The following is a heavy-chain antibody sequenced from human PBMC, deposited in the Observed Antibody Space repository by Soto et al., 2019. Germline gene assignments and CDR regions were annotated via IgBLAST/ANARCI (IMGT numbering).Heavy chain of an antibody. CDR2: ISWNSGSI. D-gene: IGHD6-6*01. J-gene: IGHJ5*02. CDR3: AIGWQLARVNWFDP. V-gene: IGHV3-9*01. Sequence: GGSLRLSCAASGFTFDDYAMHWVRQAPGKGLEWVSGISWNSGSIGYADSVKGRFTISRDNAKNSLYLQMNSLRAEDTALYYCAIGWQLARVNWFDPWGQGTLVTVSS. CDR1: GFTFDDYA.